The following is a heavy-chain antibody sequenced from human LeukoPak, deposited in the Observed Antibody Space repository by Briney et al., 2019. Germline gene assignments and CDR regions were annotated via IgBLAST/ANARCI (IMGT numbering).Heavy chain of an antibody. CDR1: GFTFSSYA. CDR3: ARGLDSHRWYFFDY. D-gene: IGHD6-13*01. CDR2: IGGSSGTT. V-gene: IGHV3-23*01. J-gene: IGHJ4*02. Sequence: GGSLRLSCAASGFTFSSYAMSWVRQAPGKGLEWVSSIGGSSGTTYYADSVKCRFTVSRDNSKNTLYVQMNRLRAEDTAVYFCARGLDSHRWYFFDYWGQGTLVTVSS.